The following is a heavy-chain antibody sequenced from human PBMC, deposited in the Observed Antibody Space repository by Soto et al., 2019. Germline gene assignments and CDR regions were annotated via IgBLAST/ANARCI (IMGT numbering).Heavy chain of an antibody. J-gene: IGHJ5*02. V-gene: IGHV1-18*01. CDR3: SRYPYYYDSSGYYYEWFDP. Sequence: ASVKVSCKASGYTFTNYGFSWVRQAPGQGLEWMGWISGYNGNTNYAERLQGRVTITTDTSTSTAYMELNSLRYEDTAVYYCSRYPYYYDSSGYYYEWFDPWGQGTLVTVSS. CDR2: ISGYNGNT. CDR1: GYTFTNYG. D-gene: IGHD3-22*01.